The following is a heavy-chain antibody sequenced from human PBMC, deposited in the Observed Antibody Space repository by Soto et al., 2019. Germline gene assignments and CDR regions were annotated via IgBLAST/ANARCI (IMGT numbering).Heavy chain of an antibody. D-gene: IGHD2-15*01. CDR2: ISAYNGNT. J-gene: IGHJ3*02. V-gene: IGHV1-18*01. CDR1: GYTFTSYG. Sequence: ASVKVSCKASGYTFTSYGISWVRQAPGQGLEWMGWISAYNGNTNYAQKLQGRVTMTRDTSTSTVYMELSSLRSEDTAVYYCARGLPVILLVVAGTPAAFDIWGEGTMVSVSS. CDR3: ARGLPVILLVVAGTPAAFDI.